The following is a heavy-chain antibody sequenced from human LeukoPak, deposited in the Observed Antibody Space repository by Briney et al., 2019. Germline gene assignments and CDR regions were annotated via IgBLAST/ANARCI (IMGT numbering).Heavy chain of an antibody. D-gene: IGHD6-13*01. J-gene: IGHJ4*02. CDR3: AKNIAAPTTPFDY. CDR1: GYTFTSYY. V-gene: IGHV1-46*01. CDR2: INPSGGST. Sequence: ASVKVSCKASGYTFTSYYMHWVRQAPGQGLEWMGIINPSGGSTSYAQKFQGRVTMTRDTSTSTVYMELSSLRAENTALYYCAKNIAAPTTPFDYWGQGTLVTVSS.